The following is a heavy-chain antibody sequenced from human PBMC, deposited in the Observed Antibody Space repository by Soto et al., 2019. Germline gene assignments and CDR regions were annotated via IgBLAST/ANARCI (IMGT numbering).Heavy chain of an antibody. V-gene: IGHV4-59*08. CDR1: GGSISSYY. J-gene: IGHJ4*02. CDR2: IYYSGST. D-gene: IGHD4-4*01. Sequence: SETLSLTCTVSGGSISSYYWSWIRQPPGKGLEWIGYIYYSGSTNYNPSLKSRVTISVDTSKNQFSLKLSSVTAADTAVYYCARLNGHYSNYVDYWGQGTLVTVSS. CDR3: ARLNGHYSNYVDY.